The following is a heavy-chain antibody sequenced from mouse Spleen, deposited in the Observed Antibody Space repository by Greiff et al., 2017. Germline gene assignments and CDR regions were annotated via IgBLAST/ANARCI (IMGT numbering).Heavy chain of an antibody. V-gene: IGHV14-1*02. CDR1: GFNIKDYD. J-gene: IGHJ2*01. Sequence: DVKLQESGAELVRPGALVKLSCKASGFNIKDYDMHWVKQRPEQGLEWIGWIDPENGNTIYDAKFQGKASITADTSSNTAYLQLSSLTSEDTAVYFCSRREGSSPFDYWGQGTTLTVSS. CDR2: IDPENGNT. D-gene: IGHD1-1*01. CDR3: SRREGSSPFDY.